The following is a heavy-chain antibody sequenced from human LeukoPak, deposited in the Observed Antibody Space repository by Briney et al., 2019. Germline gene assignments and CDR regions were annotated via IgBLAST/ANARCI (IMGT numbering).Heavy chain of an antibody. V-gene: IGHV4-38-2*02. CDR1: GGSISSGYY. D-gene: IGHD3-10*01. Sequence: SETLSLTCTVSGGSISSGYYWGWIRQPPGKGLEWIGSIYHSGSTYYNPSLKSRVTISVGTSKNQFSLKLSSVTAADTAVYYCARAVRLGGFGELQYYFDYWGQGTLVTVSS. CDR2: IYHSGST. CDR3: ARAVRLGGFGELQYYFDY. J-gene: IGHJ4*02.